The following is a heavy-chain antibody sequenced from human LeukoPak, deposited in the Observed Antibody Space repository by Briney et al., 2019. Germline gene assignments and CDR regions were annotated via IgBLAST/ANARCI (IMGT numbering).Heavy chain of an antibody. V-gene: IGHV3-9*01. J-gene: IGHJ4*02. CDR1: GFTFDDYA. Sequence: GGSLRLSCAASGFTFDDYAMHWVRQAPGKGLEWVSGISWNSGSIGYADSVKGRFTISRDNAKNSLYLQMNSLRAEDTALYYCAKAYSSSSGTNYFDYWGQGTLVTVSS. CDR3: AKAYSSSSGTNYFDY. D-gene: IGHD6-6*01. CDR2: ISWNSGSI.